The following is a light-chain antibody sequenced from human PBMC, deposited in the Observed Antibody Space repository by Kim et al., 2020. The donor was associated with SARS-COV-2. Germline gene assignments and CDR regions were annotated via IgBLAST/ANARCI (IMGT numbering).Light chain of an antibody. CDR3: QQRGAWPLT. Sequence: EVVLTQSPATLSLSPGERATLSCRASQSVSTFLAWYQQNPGQAPRLLIYDASNRAAGIPARFSGSGSGTDFTLTISSLEPEDFAVYYCQQRGAWPLTFGGGTKVDI. J-gene: IGKJ4*01. CDR1: QSVSTF. CDR2: DAS. V-gene: IGKV3-11*01.